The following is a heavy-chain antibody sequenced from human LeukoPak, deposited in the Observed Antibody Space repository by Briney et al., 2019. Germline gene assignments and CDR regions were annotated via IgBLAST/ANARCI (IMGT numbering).Heavy chain of an antibody. D-gene: IGHD5-18*01. V-gene: IGHV3-7*01. CDR1: RFTFSSYW. J-gene: IGHJ4*02. CDR2: IKKDGSEK. Sequence: GGSLRLSCAASRFTFSSYWMSWVRQAPGKGLEWVAKIKKDGSEKYYVDSVKGRFTISRDNAKTSLSLQMNSLSPEDTAVYYCTRHLSGVTGYTYGRGIDYWGQGTLVTVSS. CDR3: TRHLSGVTGYTYGRGIDY.